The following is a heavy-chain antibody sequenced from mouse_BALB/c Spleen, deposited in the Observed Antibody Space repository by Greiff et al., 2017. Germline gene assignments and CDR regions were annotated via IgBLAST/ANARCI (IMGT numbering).Heavy chain of an antibody. Sequence: QVQLQQSGAELVRPGTSVKVSCKASGYAFTNYLIEWVKQRPGQGLEWIGVINPGSGGTNYNEKFKGKATQTADKSSSTAYMQLRSQTSDASAVYFCARSGDDDDAMDYWGQGTSVTVSS. J-gene: IGHJ4*01. D-gene: IGHD2-4*01. CDR2: INPGSGGT. CDR3: ARSGDDDDAMDY. V-gene: IGHV1-54*01. CDR1: GYAFTNYL.